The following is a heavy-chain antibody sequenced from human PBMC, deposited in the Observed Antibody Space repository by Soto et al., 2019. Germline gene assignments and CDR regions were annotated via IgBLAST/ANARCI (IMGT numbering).Heavy chain of an antibody. CDR2: IIPIFGTP. Sequence: ASVKVSCKPSGGTFTNYAFSWVRQAPGQGLEWMGGIIPIFGTPDYAQNFQGRVTITADESTRTASMELSSLRSDDTAVYYCARERSVGYCITTTCPKPFYYYAMDVGGQGTTVTVSS. V-gene: IGHV1-69*13. CDR1: GGTFTNYA. CDR3: ARERSVGYCITTTCPKPFYYYAMDV. D-gene: IGHD2-2*01. J-gene: IGHJ6*02.